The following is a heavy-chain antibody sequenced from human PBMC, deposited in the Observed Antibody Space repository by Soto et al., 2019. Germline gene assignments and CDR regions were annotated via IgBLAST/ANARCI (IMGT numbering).Heavy chain of an antibody. D-gene: IGHD3-10*01. Sequence: QVQLVQSGAEVKKPGASVNVSCKASGYTFPSYGISWVRQAPGQGLEWMGWISAYNGNTNYAQKLQGRVTMTTDTSTSTAYIGLRSLRSDDTAVYYCARDLLGSGSYSADASFDIWGQGTMVTVSS. CDR1: GYTFPSYG. J-gene: IGHJ3*02. CDR3: ARDLLGSGSYSADASFDI. CDR2: ISAYNGNT. V-gene: IGHV1-18*01.